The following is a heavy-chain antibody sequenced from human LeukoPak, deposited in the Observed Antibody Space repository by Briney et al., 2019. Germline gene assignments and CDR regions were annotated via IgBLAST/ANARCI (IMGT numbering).Heavy chain of an antibody. D-gene: IGHD2/OR15-2a*01. CDR3: ADLWQDGN. V-gene: IGHV3-7*01. Sequence: PGGSLRLCCLASGLTFSIYWMSWVRQAPGKGLWGVADIKLVGSTIYYGDSVKGRFTISRDSAKNSVFLQVNSLGAEDTAVYYGADLWQDGNWGQGTLVAVSS. CDR1: GLTFSIYW. J-gene: IGHJ4*02. CDR2: IKLVGSTI.